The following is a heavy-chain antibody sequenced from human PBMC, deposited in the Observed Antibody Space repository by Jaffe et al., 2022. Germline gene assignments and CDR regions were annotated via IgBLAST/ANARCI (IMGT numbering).Heavy chain of an antibody. CDR1: GFTFDDYA. D-gene: IGHD4-17*01. Sequence: EVQLVESGGGLVQPGRSLRLSCAASGFTFDDYAMHWVRQAPGKGLEWVSGISWNSGSIGYADSVKGRFTISRDNAKNSLYLQMNSLRAEDTALYYCAKAGFDTVTTRGVGYFQHWGQGTLVTVSS. CDR3: AKAGFDTVTTRGVGYFQH. J-gene: IGHJ1*01. V-gene: IGHV3-9*01. CDR2: ISWNSGSI.